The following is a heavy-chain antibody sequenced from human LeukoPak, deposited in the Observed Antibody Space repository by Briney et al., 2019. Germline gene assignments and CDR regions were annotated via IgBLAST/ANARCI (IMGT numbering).Heavy chain of an antibody. D-gene: IGHD1-14*01. CDR3: ARDGTTGWFDP. J-gene: IGHJ5*02. V-gene: IGHV4-4*07. Sequence: SETLSLTRTVSGGSISSYYWSWIRQPAGKGLEWIGRIYTSGSTNYNPSLKRRVTMSVDTSKNQFSLKLSSVTAADTAVYYCARDGTTGWFDPWGQGTLVTVSS. CDR2: IYTSGST. CDR1: GGSISSYY.